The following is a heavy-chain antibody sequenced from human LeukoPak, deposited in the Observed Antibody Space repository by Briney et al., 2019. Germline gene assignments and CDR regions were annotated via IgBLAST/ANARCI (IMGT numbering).Heavy chain of an antibody. Sequence: SVKVSCKASGGTFSSYAISWVRQAPGQGLEWMGRIVPIFGIANYAQKFQGRVTITADKSTSTAYMELSSLRSEDTAVYYCARDLGYCSGGSCPVYWGQGTLVTVSS. D-gene: IGHD2-15*01. J-gene: IGHJ4*02. CDR1: GGTFSSYA. CDR2: IVPIFGIA. CDR3: ARDLGYCSGGSCPVY. V-gene: IGHV1-69*04.